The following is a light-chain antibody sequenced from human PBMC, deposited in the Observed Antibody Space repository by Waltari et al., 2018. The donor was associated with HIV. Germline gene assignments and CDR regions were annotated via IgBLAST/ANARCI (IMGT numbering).Light chain of an antibody. Sequence: ENVLTQSPGPLPLSPGERATLSCRASRSVSSKYLTWYQQRPGQAPRLLIYAASTRATAIPDRFSGSGSGTDFTLTISRLEPEDFAVYYCQQYGTSPYTFGQGTKVEI. CDR2: AAS. J-gene: IGKJ2*01. CDR1: RSVSSKY. CDR3: QQYGTSPYT. V-gene: IGKV3-20*01.